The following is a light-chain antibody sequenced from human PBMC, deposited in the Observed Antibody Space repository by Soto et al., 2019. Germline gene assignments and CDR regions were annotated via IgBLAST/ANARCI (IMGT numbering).Light chain of an antibody. J-gene: IGKJ1*01. CDR2: DVS. CDR1: QGLVHGDGNTY. V-gene: IGKV2-30*02. Sequence: DVVMTQSPLSLPVSLGQPASISCRSSQGLVHGDGNTYLNWFQQRPGQSPRRLIYDVSNRDSGVRDRFSGSGSGSEFTLKISRVEAEDVGVYFCMQGTRWPKTFGQGTTVEIK. CDR3: MQGTRWPKT.